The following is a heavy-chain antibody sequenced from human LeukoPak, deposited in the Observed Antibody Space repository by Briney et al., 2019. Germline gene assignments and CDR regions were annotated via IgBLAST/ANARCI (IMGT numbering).Heavy chain of an antibody. CDR2: ISSSGSTI. D-gene: IGHD1-26*01. J-gene: IGHJ5*02. V-gene: IGHV3-11*01. Sequence: GGSLRLSCAASGFTFSDHYMSWIRQAPGKGLEWVSYISSSGSTIYYADSVKGRFTISRDNAKNSLYLQMNSLRAEDTAVYYCARTYSGSYIEGVWFDPWGQGTLVTVSS. CDR1: GFTFSDHY. CDR3: ARTYSGSYIEGVWFDP.